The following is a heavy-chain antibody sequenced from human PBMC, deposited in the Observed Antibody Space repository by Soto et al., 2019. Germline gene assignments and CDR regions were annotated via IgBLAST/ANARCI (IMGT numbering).Heavy chain of an antibody. CDR1: GYTFTGYY. Sequence: ASVKVSCKASGYTFTGYYMHWVRQAPGQGLEWMGWINPNSGGTNYALKFQGRVTMTRDTSISTAYMELSRLRSDDTAVYYCARGTAAGKYYYYYGMDVWGQGTTVTVSS. D-gene: IGHD6-13*01. CDR2: INPNSGGT. V-gene: IGHV1-2*02. CDR3: ARGTAAGKYYYYYGMDV. J-gene: IGHJ6*02.